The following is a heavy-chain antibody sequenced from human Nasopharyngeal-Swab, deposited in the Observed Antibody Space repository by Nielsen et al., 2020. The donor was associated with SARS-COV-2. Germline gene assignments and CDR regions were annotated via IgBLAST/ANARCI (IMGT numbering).Heavy chain of an antibody. Sequence: ASVKVSCKASGYTFTGYYMHWVRQAPGQGLEWMGWINPNSGGTNYAQKFQGRVTMTRDTSISTAYMELSRLRSDDTAVYYCATVEMVTSRFDYWGQGTLVTVSS. CDR1: GYTFTGYY. V-gene: IGHV1-2*02. J-gene: IGHJ4*02. D-gene: IGHD5-24*01. CDR3: ATVEMVTSRFDY. CDR2: INPNSGGT.